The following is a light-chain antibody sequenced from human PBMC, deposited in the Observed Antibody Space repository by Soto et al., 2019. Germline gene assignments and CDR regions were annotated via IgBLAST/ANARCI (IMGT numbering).Light chain of an antibody. J-gene: IGKJ1*01. CDR1: QTIGNNY. CDR3: QQYGSSGT. V-gene: IGKV3-20*01. CDR2: DAS. Sequence: EFVLTQSPGTLSLSPGERATLSCRASQTIGNNYLAWYQQKPGQAPRLLIYDASSRATGIPDRFRGGGSGTDFTLTISRLEPEDFAVYYCQQYGSSGTFGQGTKVDI.